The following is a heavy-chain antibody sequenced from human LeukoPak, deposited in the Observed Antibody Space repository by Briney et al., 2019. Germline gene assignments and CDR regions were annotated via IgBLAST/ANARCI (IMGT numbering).Heavy chain of an antibody. CDR1: GFTFSDHY. Sequence: GGSLRLSCAASGFTFSDHYMDWVRQAPGQGLEWLGRIRNKANRHTTAYAAAVTCTLTISRDDSKNSLYLQMSSLKPEDTAVYYCASGPSRSGESRPFDFWGQGNLVRVSS. D-gene: IGHD2-15*01. CDR3: ASGPSRSGESRPFDF. J-gene: IGHJ4*02. V-gene: IGHV3-72*01. CDR2: IRNKANRHTT.